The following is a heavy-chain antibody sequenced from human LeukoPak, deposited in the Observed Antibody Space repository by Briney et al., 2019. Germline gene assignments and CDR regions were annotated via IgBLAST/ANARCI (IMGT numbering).Heavy chain of an antibody. J-gene: IGHJ4*02. D-gene: IGHD1-26*01. CDR3: ARTSGSYHEDQVDY. CDR1: GGSISSSDW. CDR2: IFGGMSHSGIT. V-gene: IGHV4-4*02. Sequence: PSETLSLTCAVSGGSISSSDWWTWVRQPPGKGLEWIGEIFGGMSHSGITHYNASLKSRVTISVDRSKNQFSLKLSSVTAADTAVYYCARTSGSYHEDQVDYWGQGTLVTVSS.